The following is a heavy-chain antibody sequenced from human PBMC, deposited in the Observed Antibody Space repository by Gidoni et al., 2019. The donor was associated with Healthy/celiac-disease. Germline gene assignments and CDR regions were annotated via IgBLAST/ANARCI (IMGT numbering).Heavy chain of an antibody. V-gene: IGHV4-59*01. Sequence: QVQLQESGPGLVKPSETLSLTCTVSGGSISSYYWSWIRQPPGKGLEWIGDIYNSGRTNYNPSLRSRVTISVDTSKNQFSLKLSSVTAADTAVYYCARDHRGDDYKNYYYYYGMDVWGQGTSVTVSS. CDR2: IYNSGRT. CDR3: ARDHRGDDYKNYYYYYGMDV. CDR1: GGSISSYY. J-gene: IGHJ6*02. D-gene: IGHD4-4*01.